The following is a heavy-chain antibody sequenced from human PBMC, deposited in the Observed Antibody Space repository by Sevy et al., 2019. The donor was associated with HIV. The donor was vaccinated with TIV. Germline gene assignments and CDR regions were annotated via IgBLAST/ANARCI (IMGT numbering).Heavy chain of an antibody. V-gene: IGHV1-3*01. J-gene: IGHJ4*02. CDR3: AREQLWSTGIDY. CDR1: GYTFTSYA. Sequence: ASVKVSCKASGYTFTSYAMHWVRQAPGQRLEWMGWINAGNGNTKYSQKFQGRVTITRDTSASTAYMELSSLRSEDTAVYYCAREQLWSTGIDYWGQGTLVTVSS. D-gene: IGHD5-18*01. CDR2: INAGNGNT.